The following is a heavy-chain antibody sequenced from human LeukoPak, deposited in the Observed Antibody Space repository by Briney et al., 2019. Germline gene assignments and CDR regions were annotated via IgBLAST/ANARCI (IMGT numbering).Heavy chain of an antibody. D-gene: IGHD3-10*01. Sequence: PGGSLRLSCAASGFTFSSYSMNWVRQAPGKGLEWVSSISSSSSYIYYADSVKGRFTISRDNAKNSLYLHMNSLRAEDTAVYYCAREIFGSGSYPDFWGQGTLVTVSS. J-gene: IGHJ4*02. CDR3: AREIFGSGSYPDF. CDR1: GFTFSSYS. CDR2: ISSSSSYI. V-gene: IGHV3-21*01.